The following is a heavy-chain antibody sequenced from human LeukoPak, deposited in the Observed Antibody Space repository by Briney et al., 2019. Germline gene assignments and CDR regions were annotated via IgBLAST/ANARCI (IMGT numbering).Heavy chain of an antibody. J-gene: IGHJ4*02. CDR1: GFTFSSYA. V-gene: IGHV3-23*01. CDR2: IIGSGSST. Sequence: GGSLRHSCAASGFTFSSYAMSWVRQAPGKGLEWVSAIIGSGSSTYYADSVKGRFTISRDNSKNTLFLQMSSLRAEDTAVYYCAKDRAQQLVLDFWGQGTLVTVSS. CDR3: AKDRAQQLVLDF. D-gene: IGHD6-13*01.